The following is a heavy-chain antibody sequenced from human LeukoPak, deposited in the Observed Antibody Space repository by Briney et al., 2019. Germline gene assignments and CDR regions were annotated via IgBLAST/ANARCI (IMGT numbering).Heavy chain of an antibody. J-gene: IGHJ4*02. CDR1: GYTFTSYG. CDR2: ISSNSDNT. Sequence: ASVNVSCKATGYTFTSYGVSWVRQGPGQGLEWVGWISSNSDNTNYAQKFQGRVTMTTDTSTSTAYMELRSLRSDDTAVYYCARDWGSIKVITDYWGQGTLVTVSS. CDR3: ARDWGSIKVITDY. D-gene: IGHD3-16*01. V-gene: IGHV1-18*01.